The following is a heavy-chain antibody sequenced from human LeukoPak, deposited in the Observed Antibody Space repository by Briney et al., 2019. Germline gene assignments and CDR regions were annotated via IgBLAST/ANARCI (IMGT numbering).Heavy chain of an antibody. CDR2: ISDSSSAI. CDR3: ASPAGYSSSSGQVDY. Sequence: PGGSLRLSCAASGFTFSIYSMTWVRQTPGKGPEWVSYISDSSSAIYYADSVEGRFTISRDNDKNSLYLQMNSLRVDDTAVYYCASPAGYSSSSGQVDYWGQGTLVTVSS. D-gene: IGHD6-6*01. J-gene: IGHJ4*02. CDR1: GFTFSIYS. V-gene: IGHV3-48*04.